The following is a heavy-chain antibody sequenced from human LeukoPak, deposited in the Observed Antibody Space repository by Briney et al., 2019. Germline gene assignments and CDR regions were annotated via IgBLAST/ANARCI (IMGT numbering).Heavy chain of an antibody. CDR2: VDPEDGET. CDR3: ATLPMISAPENNWFDP. D-gene: IGHD3/OR15-3a*01. CDR1: GYTFTDYY. Sequence: EASVEVSCKVSGYTFTDYYMHWVQQAPGKGLEWMGLVDPEDGETIYAEKFQGRVTITADTSTDTAYMELSSLRSEDTAVYYCATLPMISAPENNWFDPWGQGTLVTVSS. J-gene: IGHJ5*02. V-gene: IGHV1-69-2*01.